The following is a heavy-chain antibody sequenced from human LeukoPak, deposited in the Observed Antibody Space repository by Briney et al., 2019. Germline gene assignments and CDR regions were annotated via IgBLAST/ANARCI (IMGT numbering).Heavy chain of an antibody. V-gene: IGHV4-59*01. CDR3: ARRVGFYGSGSLNYFDP. CDR2: LFNNGST. J-gene: IGHJ5*01. CDR1: GGSTSSYY. D-gene: IGHD3-10*01. Sequence: SETLSLTCTVSGGSTSSYYWSWIRQPPGKGLEWIGYLFNNGSTNYNPSLKSRVTLSVGTSKNQFSLKVASVTAADTAVYFCARRVGFYGSGSLNYFDPWGQGILVSVSS.